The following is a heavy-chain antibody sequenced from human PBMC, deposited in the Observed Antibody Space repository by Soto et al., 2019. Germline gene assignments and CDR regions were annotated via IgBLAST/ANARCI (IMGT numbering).Heavy chain of an antibody. D-gene: IGHD5-12*01. CDR1: GGTFSSYA. Sequence: QVQLVQSGAEVKKPGSSVKVSCKASGGTFSSYAISWLRQAPGQGLEWMGGIIPIFGTANYAQKFQGRFTITADKSTSTAYMELSSLRSEDTAVYYCASGPDSTRVGWFDPWGQGSLVTVSS. CDR3: ASGPDSTRVGWFDP. V-gene: IGHV1-69*06. J-gene: IGHJ5*02. CDR2: IIPIFGTA.